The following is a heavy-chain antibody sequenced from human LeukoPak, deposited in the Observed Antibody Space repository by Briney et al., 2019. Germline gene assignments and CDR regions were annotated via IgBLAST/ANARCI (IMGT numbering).Heavy chain of an antibody. V-gene: IGHV3-23*01. Sequence: PGGSLRLSCAASGFTFSSYAMSWVRQAPGKGLEWVSGISGSGGSTYYADSVKGRFTISRDNAKNSLYLQMNSLRAEDTAVYYCARDFVDVAAAGTGYDYWGQGTLVTVSS. D-gene: IGHD6-13*01. J-gene: IGHJ4*02. CDR1: GFTFSSYA. CDR3: ARDFVDVAAAGTGYDY. CDR2: ISGSGGST.